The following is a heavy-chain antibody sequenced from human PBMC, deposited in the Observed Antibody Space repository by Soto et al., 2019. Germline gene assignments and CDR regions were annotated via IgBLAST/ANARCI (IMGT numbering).Heavy chain of an antibody. D-gene: IGHD3-9*01. CDR1: GFTFSSSS. Sequence: GGSLRLSCAASGFTFSSSSMNWVRHAPGKGLEWVSSISSSSSYIYYADSVKGRFTISRDNAKNSLYLQMNSLRAEDTAVYYCARAYDIDSPDPPDYWGQGTLVTVSS. CDR3: ARAYDIDSPDPPDY. V-gene: IGHV3-21*01. CDR2: ISSSSSYI. J-gene: IGHJ4*02.